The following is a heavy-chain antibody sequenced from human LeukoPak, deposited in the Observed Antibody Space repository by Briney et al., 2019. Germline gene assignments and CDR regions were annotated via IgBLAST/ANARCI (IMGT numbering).Heavy chain of an antibody. Sequence: VASVKVSCKASGYTFTDYYIHWLRLAPGQGLEWMGWINPNSGGAINAQNFQGRVTMTRDTSISTAYMELRSDDTAVYYCARATVRGVEIDYWGQGTLVTVSS. J-gene: IGHJ4*02. CDR3: ARATVRGVEIDY. CDR1: GYTFTDYY. CDR2: INPNSGGA. D-gene: IGHD3-10*01. V-gene: IGHV1-2*02.